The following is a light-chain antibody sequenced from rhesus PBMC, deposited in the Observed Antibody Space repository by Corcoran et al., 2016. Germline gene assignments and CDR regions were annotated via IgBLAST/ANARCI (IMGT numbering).Light chain of an antibody. V-gene: IGKV1-36*02. CDR1: QDISNY. Sequence: DIQMTQSPSSLFASVGDIVITTSRASQDISNYLSWYQQKPGKPPKRLVNAVSNLDSGVPSRSSGIGSGTEVTLTNSSLQPEDLAAYDCLQGYNASFTFGHGTKVDIK. CDR2: AVS. CDR3: LQGYNASFT. J-gene: IGKJ3*01.